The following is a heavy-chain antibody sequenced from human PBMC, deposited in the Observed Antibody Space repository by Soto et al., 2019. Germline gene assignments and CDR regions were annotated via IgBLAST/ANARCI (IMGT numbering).Heavy chain of an antibody. D-gene: IGHD6-13*01. CDR3: AKEEGSTWYPTDY. Sequence: EVQLLESGGGLVQPGGSLRLSCAASGFRFNDYAMSWVRQAPGKGLEWVSVISGSAGSTFYEDSVKGRFTISRDNSRNMVYLQMNSLRVEDTAVYYCAKEEGSTWYPTDYWGQGTLVTVSS. J-gene: IGHJ4*02. V-gene: IGHV3-23*01. CDR1: GFRFNDYA. CDR2: ISGSAGST.